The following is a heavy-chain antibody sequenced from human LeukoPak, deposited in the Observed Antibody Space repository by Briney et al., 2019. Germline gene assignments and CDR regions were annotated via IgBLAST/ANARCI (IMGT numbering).Heavy chain of an antibody. V-gene: IGHV1-46*01. CDR2: INPSGGST. D-gene: IGHD3-22*01. CDR1: GYTFTSYY. J-gene: IGHJ4*02. CDR3: ARGIPAEYYYDSSGYYLALDY. Sequence: ASVKVSCKASGYTFTSYYTHWVRQAPGQGLEWMGIINPSGGSTSYAQKFQGRVTMTRDTSTSTVYMELSSLRSEDTAVYYCARGIPAEYYYDSSGYYLALDYWGQGTLVTVSS.